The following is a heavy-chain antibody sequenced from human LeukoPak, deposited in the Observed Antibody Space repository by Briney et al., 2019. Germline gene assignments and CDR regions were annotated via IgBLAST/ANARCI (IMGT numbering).Heavy chain of an antibody. CDR2: IYSGGST. CDR3: ARLYYDSSGYYCLVP. V-gene: IGHV3-NL1*01. D-gene: IGHD3-22*01. Sequence: GGSLRLSCAASGFTFSSYGMHWVRQAPGKGLEWVSVIYSGGSTYYADSVKGRFTISRDNSKNTLYLQMNSLRAEDTAVYYCARLYYDSSGYYCLVPWGQGTLVTVSS. J-gene: IGHJ5*02. CDR1: GFTFSSYG.